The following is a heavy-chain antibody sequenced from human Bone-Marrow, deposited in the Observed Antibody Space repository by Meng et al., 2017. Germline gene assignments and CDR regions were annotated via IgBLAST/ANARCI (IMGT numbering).Heavy chain of an antibody. J-gene: IGHJ6*02. V-gene: IGHV3-33*01. CDR1: GFTFSSYG. Sequence: GESLKISCAASGFTFSSYGMHWVRQAPGKGLEWVAVIWYDGSNKYYADSVKGRFTISRDNSKNTLYLQMNSLRAEDTAVYYCARVYCSGGSCYPYGMDVWGQGTTVTVSS. CDR3: ARVYCSGGSCYPYGMDV. D-gene: IGHD2-15*01. CDR2: IWYDGSNK.